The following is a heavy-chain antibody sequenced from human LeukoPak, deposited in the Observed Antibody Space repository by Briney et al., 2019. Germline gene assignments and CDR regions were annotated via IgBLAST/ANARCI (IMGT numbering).Heavy chain of an antibody. CDR2: INPNSGGT. CDR3: ARTHGPFYDYYGMDV. Sequence: ASVKVSCKASGYTFTGYYMHWVRQAPGQGLEWMGWINPNSGGTNYAQKFRGRVTMTRDTSISTAYMELSRLRSDDTAVYYCARTHGPFYDYYGMDVWGQGTTVTVSS. CDR1: GYTFTGYY. D-gene: IGHD3-3*02. V-gene: IGHV1-2*02. J-gene: IGHJ6*02.